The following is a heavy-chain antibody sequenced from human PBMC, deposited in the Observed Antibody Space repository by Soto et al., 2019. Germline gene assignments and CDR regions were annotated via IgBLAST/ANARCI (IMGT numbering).Heavy chain of an antibody. V-gene: IGHV3-21*06. J-gene: IGHJ4*02. D-gene: IGHD6-19*01. CDR1: GFTFSVYS. CDR2: ISSRSTNI. Sequence: PGGSLRLSCVGSGFTFSVYSMAWVRQAPGRGLEWVASISSRSTNIDYADSVKGRFTISRDNAKNLVSLQMSSLRGEDTALYYCAKFTEPGYSSIWYYFEYWGQGTPVTVSS. CDR3: AKFTEPGYSSIWYYFEY.